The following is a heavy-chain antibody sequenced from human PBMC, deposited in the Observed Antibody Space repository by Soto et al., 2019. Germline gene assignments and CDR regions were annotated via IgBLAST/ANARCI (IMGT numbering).Heavy chain of an antibody. Sequence: GGSLTLSCAASGFVFKDSSIHWVRQASGKGLEWVGRIRDRAYNYATSYAASVKGRFTISRDDSSNTAFLQMNSLKTEDTAIYYCTRLISAAQDHRGQGTRVTVSS. V-gene: IGHV3-73*01. J-gene: IGHJ4*02. CDR2: IRDRAYNYAT. CDR3: TRLISAAQDH. CDR1: GFVFKDSS. D-gene: IGHD3-22*01.